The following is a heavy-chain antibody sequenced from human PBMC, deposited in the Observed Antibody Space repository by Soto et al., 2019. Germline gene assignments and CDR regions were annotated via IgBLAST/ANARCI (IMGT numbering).Heavy chain of an antibody. V-gene: IGHV6-1*01. Sequence: QVQLQQSGPGLVKPSQTLSLTCAISGDGVSTNSATWDWIRQSPSRGLEWLGRTYYRSKWDYDYAASVKGRININPDTSNNQVSLHLDSVTPDDTAVYYCARLIGNSWLDSWGQGTLVTVSS. CDR2: TYYRSKWDY. J-gene: IGHJ5*01. D-gene: IGHD2-8*01. CDR3: ARLIGNSWLDS. CDR1: GDGVSTNSAT.